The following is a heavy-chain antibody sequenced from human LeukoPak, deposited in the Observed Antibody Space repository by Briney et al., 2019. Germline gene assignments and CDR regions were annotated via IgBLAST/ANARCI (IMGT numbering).Heavy chain of an antibody. D-gene: IGHD4-23*01. V-gene: IGHV4-39*01. CDR2: IYYRGNT. CDR3: ARHGDGGPAEYFRH. Sequence: PSETLFLTCTVSGGSISSGIYYWAWIRQPPGKGLEWIGSIYYRGNTYYNPSLKSRVTLSVDTSKNQFSLNLSSVTAADTAVYYCARHGDGGPAEYFRHWGQGTLVTVSS. CDR1: GGSISSGIYY. J-gene: IGHJ1*01.